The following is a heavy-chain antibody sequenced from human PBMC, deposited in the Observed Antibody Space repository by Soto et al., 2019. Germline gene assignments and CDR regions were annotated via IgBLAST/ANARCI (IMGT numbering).Heavy chain of an antibody. CDR3: ARGHEVGGNSDAFDV. CDR1: GGSFRREA. CDR2: ILPIFGTA. V-gene: IGHV1-69*12. J-gene: IGHJ3*01. D-gene: IGHD2-15*01. Sequence: QVQLVQSGAEVKKPGSSVKVCCKASGGSFRREAINWVRQAPGQGPEWMGGILPIFGTADYAQKFQGRVTITADVSTTTAYMELSSLRFEDTAVYYCARGHEVGGNSDAFDVWGQGTMVTVSS.